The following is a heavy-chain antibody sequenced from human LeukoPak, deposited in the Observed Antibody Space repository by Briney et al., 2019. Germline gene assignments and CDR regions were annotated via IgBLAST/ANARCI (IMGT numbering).Heavy chain of an antibody. CDR3: ARDRGMMRGWFDP. D-gene: IGHD2-15*01. CDR2: IYHSGST. V-gene: IGHV4-38-2*02. CDR1: GYSISSGYF. Sequence: PSETLSLTCTVSGYSISSGYFWGWVRQPPGKGLEWIGNIYHSGSTYYNPSLKSRVTISVDTSKNQFSLKLSSVTAADTAVYYCARDRGMMRGWFDPWGQGTLVTVSS. J-gene: IGHJ5*02.